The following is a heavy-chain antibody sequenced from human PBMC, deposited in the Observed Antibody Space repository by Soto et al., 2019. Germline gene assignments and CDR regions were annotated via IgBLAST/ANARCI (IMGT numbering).Heavy chain of an antibody. CDR2: ISTYNGNT. V-gene: IGHV1-18*01. CDR1: GYTFITYG. CDR3: AREHCAGSGGRWFGH. D-gene: IGHD2-21*01. Sequence: QVKLVQSGAEVKKPGASVKVSCKASGYTFITYGISWVRQAPGQVLEWIGWISTYNGNTTYLQKFQCGVTMTTDTSTKPAYMEVRGLSADVTAEHYCAREHCAGSGGRWFGHWGQGTLVPVSS. J-gene: IGHJ5*02.